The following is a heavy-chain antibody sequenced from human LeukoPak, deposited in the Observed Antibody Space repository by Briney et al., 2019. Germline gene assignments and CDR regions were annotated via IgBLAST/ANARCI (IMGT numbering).Heavy chain of an antibody. CDR3: ARGGAWLRLDAFDL. D-gene: IGHD5-12*01. V-gene: IGHV3-30-3*01. CDR1: GFTFSTYA. CDR2: VSFDGTSK. J-gene: IGHJ3*01. Sequence: GGSLRLSRAASGFTFSTYAMHWVRQTPGKGLEWVAVVSFDGTSKYYADSVKGRLTISRDNSKNTLYLQMSNVRTEDTAVYSCARGGAWLRLDAFDLWGQGTVVTVSS.